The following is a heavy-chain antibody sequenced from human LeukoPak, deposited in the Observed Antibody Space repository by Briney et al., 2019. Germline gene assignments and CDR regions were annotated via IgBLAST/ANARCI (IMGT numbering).Heavy chain of an antibody. V-gene: IGHV4-59*01. J-gene: IGHJ5*02. CDR1: GGSITSYH. D-gene: IGHD2-2*01. CDR3: ANGGYCSSTSCYPNWFDP. Sequence: SETLSLTCTVSGGSITSYHWSWIRQPPGKGLEWIGYVSYTGSTNYNPSLKSRVTISIDTSKNQFSLKLSSVTAADTAVYYCANGGYCSSTSCYPNWFDPWGQGTLVTVSS. CDR2: VSYTGST.